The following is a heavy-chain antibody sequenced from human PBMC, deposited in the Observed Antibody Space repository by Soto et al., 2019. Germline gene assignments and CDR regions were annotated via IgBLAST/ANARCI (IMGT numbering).Heavy chain of an antibody. Sequence: TLTLTCAVYGGSFSGYYWSWIRQPPGXXXAXIXXXHHXXRTXSXXXXXSXXXXXXXTSRTKFSLIVNSVTAADTAVYYCARGVIHWGQGTLVTVYS. CDR2: XHHXXRT. CDR3: ARGVIH. CDR1: GGSFSGYY. D-gene: IGHD2-21*01. J-gene: IGHJ4*01. V-gene: IGHV4-34*09.